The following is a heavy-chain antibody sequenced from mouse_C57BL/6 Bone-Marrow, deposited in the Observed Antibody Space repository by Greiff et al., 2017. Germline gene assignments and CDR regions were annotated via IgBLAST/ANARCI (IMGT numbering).Heavy chain of an antibody. CDR1: GFNIKDDY. D-gene: IGHD2-3*01. V-gene: IGHV14-4*01. CDR3: SSFDGNYFDF. J-gene: IGHJ2*01. Sequence: DVQLQESGPELVRPGASVKLSCTASGFNIKDDYIHWVKQRPEQGLEWIGWIDPEIGDTGYASKFQGKATITSDTSSNTAYLQLRSLTSEDTAVYYCSSFDGNYFDFWGQGTPLTVAS. CDR2: IDPEIGDT.